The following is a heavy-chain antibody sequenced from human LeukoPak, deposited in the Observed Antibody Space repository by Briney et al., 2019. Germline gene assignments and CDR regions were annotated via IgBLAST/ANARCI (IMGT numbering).Heavy chain of an antibody. Sequence: SQTLSLTCTVSGDSISSGDYYWSWIRQPPGKGLEWIGYIYYSGSTYYNPSLKSRVTISVDTSKNQFSLKLSSVTAADTAVYYCAREIIYYGSLVYAFDIWGQGTMVTVSS. CDR3: AREIIYYGSLVYAFDI. CDR2: IYYSGST. CDR1: GDSISSGDYY. V-gene: IGHV4-30-4*01. D-gene: IGHD3-10*01. J-gene: IGHJ3*02.